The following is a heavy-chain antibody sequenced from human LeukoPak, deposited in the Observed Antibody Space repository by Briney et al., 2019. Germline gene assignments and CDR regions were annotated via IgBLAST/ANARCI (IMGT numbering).Heavy chain of an antibody. V-gene: IGHV3-21*01. D-gene: IGHD3-10*01. CDR1: GFTFSSYS. Sequence: GGSLRLSCAASGFTFSSYSMNWVRQAPGKGLEWVSSISSSSSYIYYADSVRGRFTISRDNAKNSLYLQMNSLRAEDTAVYYCARTYYYGSGSYLRALDYWGQGTLVTVSS. J-gene: IGHJ4*02. CDR3: ARTYYYGSGSYLRALDY. CDR2: ISSSSSYI.